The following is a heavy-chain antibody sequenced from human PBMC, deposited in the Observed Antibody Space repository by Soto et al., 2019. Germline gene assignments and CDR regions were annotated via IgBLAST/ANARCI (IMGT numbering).Heavy chain of an antibody. Sequence: SETLSLTCTISGGSFGTNYWSWIRQAPGKGLEWIGYTYHTGSTEYNPSLKSRATISVDTSKNQFSLTLNSAAAADTAVYYCATDSAGRGPFDPWGQGILVTVSS. V-gene: IGHV4-59*13. D-gene: IGHD3-10*01. CDR1: GGSFGTNY. CDR2: TYHTGST. J-gene: IGHJ5*02. CDR3: ATDSAGRGPFDP.